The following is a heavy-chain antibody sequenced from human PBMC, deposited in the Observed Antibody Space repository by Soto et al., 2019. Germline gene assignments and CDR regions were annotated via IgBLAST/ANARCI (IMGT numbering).Heavy chain of an antibody. CDR3: ARGTHFDLYGMNV. J-gene: IGHJ6*02. Sequence: QEQLQESGPGLVKPSQTLSLTCTVSGGFISSGGYYWSWIRQHPGKGLEWIGYIYYSGSTYYNPSLKSRVTISVDTSKNQFSLKLSSVTAADTAVYYCARGTHFDLYGMNVWGQGTTVTVSS. V-gene: IGHV4-31*03. CDR2: IYYSGST. D-gene: IGHD3-9*01. CDR1: GGFISSGGYY.